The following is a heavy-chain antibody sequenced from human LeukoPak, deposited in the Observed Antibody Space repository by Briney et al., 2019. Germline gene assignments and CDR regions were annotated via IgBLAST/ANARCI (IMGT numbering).Heavy chain of an antibody. Sequence: PGGSLRLSCAASGFTLSNYGMHWVRQAPGKGLERVAFIRYDGNYKHYADSVKGRFTLSRDNSKNALYLQVNSLRDEDTAVYYCAKDGNWNYFDYWGQGTLVTVSS. V-gene: IGHV3-30*02. J-gene: IGHJ4*02. CDR1: GFTLSNYG. CDR3: AKDGNWNYFDY. CDR2: IRYDGNYK. D-gene: IGHD1-20*01.